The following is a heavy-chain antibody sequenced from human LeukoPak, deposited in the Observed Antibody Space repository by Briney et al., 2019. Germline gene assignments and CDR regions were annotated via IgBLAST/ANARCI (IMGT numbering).Heavy chain of an antibody. J-gene: IGHJ5*02. CDR1: GYTFTGYY. CDR3: ARARYYDSSGNLFDP. Sequence: ASVKVSCKASGYTFTGYYMRWVRQAPGQGLEWMGWINPNSGGTNYAQKFQGRVTMTRDTSISTAYMELSRLRSDDTAVYYCARARYYDSSGNLFDPWGQGTLVTVSS. D-gene: IGHD3-22*01. CDR2: INPNSGGT. V-gene: IGHV1-2*02.